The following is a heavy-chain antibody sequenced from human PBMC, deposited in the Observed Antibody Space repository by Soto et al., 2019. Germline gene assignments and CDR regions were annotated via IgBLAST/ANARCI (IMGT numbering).Heavy chain of an antibody. CDR3: ARRTVGWYFNL. V-gene: IGHV3-23*01. Sequence: EVQLLESGRGLVQPGGSLRLSCAASGFTFSIYAMNWVRQAPGKGLEWVSVISGSGGSTYYADSVKGRFTISRDNSKNTLYLQMNSLRAEDTVVYYCARRTVGWYFNLWGRGTLVTVSS. CDR2: ISGSGGST. D-gene: IGHD4-17*01. CDR1: GFTFSIYA. J-gene: IGHJ2*01.